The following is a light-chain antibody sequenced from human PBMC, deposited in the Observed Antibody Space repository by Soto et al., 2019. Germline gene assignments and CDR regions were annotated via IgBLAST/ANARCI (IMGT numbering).Light chain of an antibody. CDR1: ISDVGGYNY. Sequence: QSALTQPASVSGSPGQSITISCTGTISDVGGYNYVSWYQQHPGKAPKLMIYEVSNRPSGVSNRFSGSKSGNTASLTISGLQAEDEADYYCSSYTSSSTRVVFGTGTKLTVL. J-gene: IGLJ1*01. CDR3: SSYTSSSTRVV. V-gene: IGLV2-14*01. CDR2: EVS.